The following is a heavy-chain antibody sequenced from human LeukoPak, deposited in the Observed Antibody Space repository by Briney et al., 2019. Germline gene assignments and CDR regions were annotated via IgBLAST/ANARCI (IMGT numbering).Heavy chain of an antibody. CDR2: ISYDGSNK. D-gene: IGHD3-16*01. J-gene: IGHJ4*02. CDR3: AREGTPGESYFDY. CDR1: GFTFSSYA. V-gene: IGHV3-30*04. Sequence: GGSLRLPCAASGFTFSSYAIHWVRQAPGKGLEWVAVISYDGSNKYYADSVKGRFTISRDNSKNTLYLQMNSLRTEDTAVYYCAREGTPGESYFDYWGQGTLVTVSS.